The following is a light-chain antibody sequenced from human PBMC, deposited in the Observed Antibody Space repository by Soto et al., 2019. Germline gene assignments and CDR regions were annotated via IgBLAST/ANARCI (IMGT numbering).Light chain of an antibody. J-gene: IGKJ2*01. V-gene: IGKV1-5*03. CDR1: QNINSW. CDR3: QQYNSYSMYT. Sequence: DIHMTQSPSTLSASVGDRVTITCRASQNINSWLAWYQQKPGKAPKLLIYEASSLEKGVPARFGGSGSGTEFTLTISSLQPDDFATYYCQQYNSYSMYTFGQGTKLEIK. CDR2: EAS.